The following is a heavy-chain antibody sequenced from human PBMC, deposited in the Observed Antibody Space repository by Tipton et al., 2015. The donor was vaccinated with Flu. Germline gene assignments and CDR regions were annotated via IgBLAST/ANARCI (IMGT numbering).Heavy chain of an antibody. D-gene: IGHD3-10*01. CDR3: ASPSGYYGSGNYLGDVAFDI. CDR2: ISAYNGNT. V-gene: IGHV1-18*01. CDR1: GYTFTSYG. J-gene: IGHJ3*02. Sequence: QLVQSGAEVKKPGASVKVSCKASGYTFTSYGISWVRQAPGQGLEWMGWISAYNGNTNYAQKLQGRVTMTTDTSTSTAYMELRSLRSDDTAVYYCASPSGYYGSGNYLGDVAFDIWGQGKMVTVSS.